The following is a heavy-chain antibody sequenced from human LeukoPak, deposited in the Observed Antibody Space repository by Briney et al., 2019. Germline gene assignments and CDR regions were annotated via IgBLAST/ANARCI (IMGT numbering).Heavy chain of an antibody. Sequence: GGSLRLSCAASGFTVSSNYMSWVRQAPGKGLEWVSVIYSGGSTYYADSVKGRFTISRDNSKNTLYLQMNSLRAEDTAVYYCARAPITMVRGTGGFDYWGQGTLATVSS. D-gene: IGHD3-10*01. CDR1: GFTVSSNY. CDR3: ARAPITMVRGTGGFDY. J-gene: IGHJ4*02. V-gene: IGHV3-53*01. CDR2: IYSGGST.